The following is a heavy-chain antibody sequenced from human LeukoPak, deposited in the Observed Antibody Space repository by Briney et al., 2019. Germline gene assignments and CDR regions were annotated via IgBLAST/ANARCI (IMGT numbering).Heavy chain of an antibody. D-gene: IGHD6-13*01. J-gene: IGHJ4*02. CDR3: ARETGYSTSWYAYYFDY. V-gene: IGHV3-53*01. CDR1: EFSVSHNY. Sequence: GGSLRLSCAASEFSVSHNYMSWVRQAPGKGLEWVSVIHSDGTTHYADSVKGRFTISRDNSKNTLYLQMNSLRVEDTAMYYCARETGYSTSWYAYYFDYWGQGTLVTIAS. CDR2: IHSDGTT.